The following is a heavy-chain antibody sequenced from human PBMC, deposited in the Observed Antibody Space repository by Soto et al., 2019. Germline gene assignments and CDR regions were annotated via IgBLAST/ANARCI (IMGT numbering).Heavy chain of an antibody. Sequence: GGSLRLSCTVSGFTFSNYDMSWVRQAPGEGLEWVSTISGSGRGTYYADTVKGRFTISRDNPKNTLYLQMSSLRAEDTAVYYCAKVPGPFSGSNFLVAYWGQGTLVTVSS. CDR1: GFTFSNYD. CDR3: AKVPGPFSGSNFLVAY. J-gene: IGHJ4*02. CDR2: ISGSGRGT. D-gene: IGHD1-26*01. V-gene: IGHV3-23*01.